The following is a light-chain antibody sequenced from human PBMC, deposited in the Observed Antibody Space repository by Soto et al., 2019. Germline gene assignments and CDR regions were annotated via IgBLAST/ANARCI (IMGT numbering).Light chain of an antibody. CDR2: DAS. V-gene: IGKV3-11*01. Sequence: EIMLTQSPATLSLSPGERATLSCRASQSVSSYLAWYQQKPGQAPRLLIYDASNRATGIPARFSGSGSGTDFTLTISSLQSEDFAVYYCHQYDDGPYTFGQGTKVDIK. CDR3: HQYDDGPYT. J-gene: IGKJ2*01. CDR1: QSVSSY.